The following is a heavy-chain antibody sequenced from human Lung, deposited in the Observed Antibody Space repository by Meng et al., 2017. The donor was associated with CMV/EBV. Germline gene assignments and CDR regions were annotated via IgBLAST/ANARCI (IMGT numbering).Heavy chain of an antibody. CDR3: ARVEVGITSGDY. J-gene: IGHJ4*02. D-gene: IGHD1-26*01. CDR2: INAYNGDT. Sequence: GQVVEAGGEVKKPGALVKVSCKASGYTFTNYGITWVRQAPGQGLEWMGWINAYNGDTNYAQTLQGRVTMTTDTSTSTAYVELRSLRSDDTAVYYCARVEVGITSGDYWGQGTLVTVSS. CDR1: GYTFTNYG. V-gene: IGHV1-18*01.